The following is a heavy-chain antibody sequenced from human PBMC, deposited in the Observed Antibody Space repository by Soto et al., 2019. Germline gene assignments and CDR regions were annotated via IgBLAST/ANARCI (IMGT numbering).Heavy chain of an antibody. V-gene: IGHV3-48*01. Sequence: PGGSLRLSCAASGFTFSSYSMNWVRQAPGKGLEWVSYISSSSSTIYYADSVKGRFTISRDNAKNSLYLQMNSLRAEDTAVYYCARPHDYIWGSYRIWGQGTLVTVSS. J-gene: IGHJ4*02. D-gene: IGHD3-16*02. CDR3: ARPHDYIWGSYRI. CDR1: GFTFSSYS. CDR2: ISSSSSTI.